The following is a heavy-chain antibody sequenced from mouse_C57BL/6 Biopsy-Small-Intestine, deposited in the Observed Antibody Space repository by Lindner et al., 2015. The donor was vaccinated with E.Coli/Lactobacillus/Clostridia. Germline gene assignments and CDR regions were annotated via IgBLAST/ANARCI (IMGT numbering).Heavy chain of an antibody. CDR3: ARAFCTGTTCRVLDY. J-gene: IGHJ4*01. D-gene: IGHD5-5*01. CDR1: GFTFTSYT. V-gene: IGHV1-84*02. Sequence: SVKVSCKASGFTFTSYTLHWVRQAPRQRPEWMGSINAGNGDTRYSQKFQGRVTITRDTSATTAHMELSSLTSEDTAVYYCARAFCTGTTCRVLDYWGQGTLVTVSS. CDR2: INAGNGDT.